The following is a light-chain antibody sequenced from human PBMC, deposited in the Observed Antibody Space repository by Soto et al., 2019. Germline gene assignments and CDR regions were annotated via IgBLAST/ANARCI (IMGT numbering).Light chain of an antibody. V-gene: IGKV3-11*01. CDR1: QSVSTY. J-gene: IGKJ4*01. CDR3: QQRSNWPLT. Sequence: EIVLTQSPATLSLSPGERATLSCRASQSVSTYLAWYQQKPGQAPRLLIYDASNRATGIPARFSGSGSGTDFPLPISSLEPEDFAVYYCQQRSNWPLTFGGGTKVELK. CDR2: DAS.